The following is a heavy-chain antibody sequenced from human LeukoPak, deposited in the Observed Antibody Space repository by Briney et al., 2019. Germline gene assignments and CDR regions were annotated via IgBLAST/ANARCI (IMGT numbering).Heavy chain of an antibody. CDR1: GFTFSTYR. CDR3: ARNLDIVGAIAGVGYFDY. CDR2: ISRDNSDI. D-gene: IGHD1-26*01. Sequence: GGSLRLSCAASGFTFSTYRMNWVRQAPGKGLEWVSSISRDNSDIYYADSLKGRFTISRNNAKNSLYLQTNSLRAEDTAVYYCARNLDIVGAIAGVGYFDYWGQGTLVTVSS. J-gene: IGHJ4*02. V-gene: IGHV3-21*01.